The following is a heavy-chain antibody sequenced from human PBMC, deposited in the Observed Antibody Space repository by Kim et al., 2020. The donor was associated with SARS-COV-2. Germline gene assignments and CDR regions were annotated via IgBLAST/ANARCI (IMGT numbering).Heavy chain of an antibody. CDR2: ISSSSSYI. D-gene: IGHD2-21*01. CDR3: ARDQAMVGIDYYYYGMDV. V-gene: IGHV3-21*01. CDR1: GFTFSSYS. J-gene: IGHJ6*02. Sequence: GGSLRLSCAASGFTFSSYSMNWVRQAPGKGLEWVSSISSSSSYIYYADSVKGRFTISRDNAKNSLYLQMNSLRAEDTAVYYCARDQAMVGIDYYYYGMDVWGQGTTVTVSS.